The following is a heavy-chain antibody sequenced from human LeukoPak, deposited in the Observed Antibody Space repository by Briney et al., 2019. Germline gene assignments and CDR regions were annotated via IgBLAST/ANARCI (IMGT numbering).Heavy chain of an antibody. CDR3: AADLQEYSSSPNAFDY. CDR2: IVVGSGNT. CDR1: GFTFTSSA. Sequence: TSVKVSCKASGFTFTSSAMQRVRQARGQRLEWIGWIVVGSGNTNYAQKFQERVTITRDMSTSTAYMELSSLRSEDTAVYYCAADLQEYSSSPNAFDYWGREPWSPSPQ. J-gene: IGHJ4*02. D-gene: IGHD6-6*01. V-gene: IGHV1-58*02.